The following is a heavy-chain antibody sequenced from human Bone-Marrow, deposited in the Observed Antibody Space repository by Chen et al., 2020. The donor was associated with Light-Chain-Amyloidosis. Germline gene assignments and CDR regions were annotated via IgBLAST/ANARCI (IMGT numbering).Heavy chain of an antibody. J-gene: IGHJ4*02. V-gene: IGHV5-51*01. D-gene: IGHD5-12*01. CDR3: ARRRDGYNFDY. CDR1: GYTFPNYW. Sequence: EVQLEQSGPEVKKPGESLKISCKGSGYTFPNYWLGWVRQMPGKGLEWMGVIYPDDSDARYSPSFEGQVTISAEQSITTAYLQWGSLKASDNAMYYCARRRDGYNFDYWGQGTLVTDSS. CDR2: IYPDDSDA.